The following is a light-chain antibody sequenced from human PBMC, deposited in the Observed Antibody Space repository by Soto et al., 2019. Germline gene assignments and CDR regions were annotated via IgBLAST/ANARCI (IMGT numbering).Light chain of an antibody. J-gene: IGKJ1*01. CDR2: DAS. Sequence: EIVLTQSPATLSLSPGGRATLSCRVSQSVSLSLAWYQQKPGQAPRLLIYDASKRASDIPARFSGSGSGTDFTLTISSLEPEDFAVYYCQERTSWPPWTFGQGTKVEIK. CDR1: QSVSLS. CDR3: QERTSWPPWT. V-gene: IGKV3-11*01.